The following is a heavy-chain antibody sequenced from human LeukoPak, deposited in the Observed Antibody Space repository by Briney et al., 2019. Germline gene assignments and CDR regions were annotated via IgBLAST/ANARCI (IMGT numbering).Heavy chain of an antibody. V-gene: IGHV1-18*01. J-gene: IGHJ3*02. Sequence: ASVKVSCKASGYTFTSYGISWVRQAPGQGLEWMGWISAYNGNTNYAQKLQGRVTMTTDTSTSTAYMELRSLRPDDTAVYYCARAPLATVTRDDAFDIWGQGTMVTVSS. CDR3: ARAPLATVTRDDAFDI. CDR1: GYTFTSYG. CDR2: ISAYNGNT. D-gene: IGHD4-17*01.